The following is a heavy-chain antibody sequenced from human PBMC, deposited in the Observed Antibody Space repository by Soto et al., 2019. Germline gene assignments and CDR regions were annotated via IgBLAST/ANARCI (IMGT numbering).Heavy chain of an antibody. Sequence: QVQLQQWGAGLLKPSETLSLTCAVYDGSFSGYYWSWIRQPPGKGLEWIGEINHSGSTNYNPSLKSRVTISVDTSKNQFSLNLSSVTAADTAVYYCARVVAGGKLWYFDLWGRGTLVTVSS. J-gene: IGHJ2*01. D-gene: IGHD2-15*01. CDR2: INHSGST. CDR1: DGSFSGYY. CDR3: ARVVAGGKLWYFDL. V-gene: IGHV4-34*01.